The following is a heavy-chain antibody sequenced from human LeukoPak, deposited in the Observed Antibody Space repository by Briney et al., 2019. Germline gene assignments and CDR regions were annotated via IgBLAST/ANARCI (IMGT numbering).Heavy chain of an antibody. CDR3: AKVSTYGAFDI. V-gene: IGHV1-69*04. D-gene: IGHD4-17*01. J-gene: IGHJ3*02. CDR2: IIPILGIA. CDR1: GGTFSSYA. Sequence: SVKVSCKASGGTFSSYAISWVRQAPGQGLEWMGRIIPILGIANYAQKFQGRVTITADKSTSTAYMELSSLRSEDTALYYCAKVSTYGAFDIWGQGTMVTVSS.